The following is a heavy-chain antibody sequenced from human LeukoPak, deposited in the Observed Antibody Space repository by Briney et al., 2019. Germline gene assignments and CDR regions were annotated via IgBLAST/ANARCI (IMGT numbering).Heavy chain of an antibody. V-gene: IGHV3-7*01. CDR1: GFTFSSYW. CDR2: IKQDGSEK. CDR3: ARRGGGDYAYYFDY. D-gene: IGHD4-17*01. J-gene: IGHJ4*02. Sequence: QPGGSLRLSCAASGFTFSSYWMSWVRQAPGKGLEWVANIKQDGSEKYYVDSVKGRFTISRDNAKNSLYLQMNSLRAEDTAVYYCARRGGGDYAYYFDYWGQGTLVTVSS.